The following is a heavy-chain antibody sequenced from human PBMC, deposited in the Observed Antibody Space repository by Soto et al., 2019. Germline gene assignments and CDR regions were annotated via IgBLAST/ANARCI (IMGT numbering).Heavy chain of an antibody. CDR1: GFNISNAW. J-gene: IGHJ6*02. V-gene: IGHV3-15*07. Sequence: EVQLVESGGGLVKPGGSLRLSCAASGFNISNAWMNWVRQAPGKGLEWVGRIMSNADGGTAAYAAPVEGRFAISRDDSKNTLYLQMNSLKTEVSGVYYGLEYLTDMDVWGQGTTVTVSS. CDR2: IMSNADGGTA. D-gene: IGHD3-3*01. CDR3: LEYLTDMDV.